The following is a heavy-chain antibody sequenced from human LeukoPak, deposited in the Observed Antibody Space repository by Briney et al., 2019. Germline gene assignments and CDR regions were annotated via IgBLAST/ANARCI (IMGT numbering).Heavy chain of an antibody. D-gene: IGHD1-7*01. J-gene: IGHJ3*02. Sequence: PGRSLRLSCAASGFTFSDHVMHWVRQAPGMGLEWVAVISKDGSKTFYAGSVEGRFTFSRDNSENTLYLQMNYLKPEDTAVCYCAKDEGTIWNSKNDPFDIWGQGTMVTVSS. CDR1: GFTFSDHV. CDR3: AKDEGTIWNSKNDPFDI. CDR2: ISKDGSKT. V-gene: IGHV3-30*17.